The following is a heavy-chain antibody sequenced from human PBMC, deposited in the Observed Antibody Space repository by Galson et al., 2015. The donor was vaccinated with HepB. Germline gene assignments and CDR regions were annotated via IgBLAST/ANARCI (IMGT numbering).Heavy chain of an antibody. D-gene: IGHD2-21*02. V-gene: IGHV3-74*01. CDR2: INSDGSST. CDR3: AKGQNDLPYYYYGMDV. CDR1: GFTFSSYW. J-gene: IGHJ6*02. Sequence: SLRLSCAASGFTFSSYWMHWVRQAPGKGLVWVSRINSDGSSTSYADSVKGRFTISRDNSKNTLYLQMNSLRAEDTAVYHCAKGQNDLPYYYYGMDVWGQGTTVTVSS.